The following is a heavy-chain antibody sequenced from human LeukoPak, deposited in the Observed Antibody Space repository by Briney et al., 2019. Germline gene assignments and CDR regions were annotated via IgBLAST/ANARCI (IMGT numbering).Heavy chain of an antibody. D-gene: IGHD3-10*01. CDR3: ARDYYASGSYYRWAFDI. V-gene: IGHV1-8*03. CDR1: GYTFTNYD. Sequence: ASVKVSCKASGYTFTNYDINWVRQATGQGLEWMGWLNPNSGNTGYAQKFQGRVTITRDTYITTAYMELSSLRSEDAAVYYCARDYYASGSYYRWAFDIWGQGTMVTVSS. J-gene: IGHJ3*02. CDR2: LNPNSGNT.